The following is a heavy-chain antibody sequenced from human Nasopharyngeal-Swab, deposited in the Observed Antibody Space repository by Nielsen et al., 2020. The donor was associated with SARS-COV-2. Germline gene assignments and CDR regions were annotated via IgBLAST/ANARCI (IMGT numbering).Heavy chain of an antibody. J-gene: IGHJ4*02. CDR2: IYYSGST. Sequence: RQAPGKGLEWIGSIYYSGSTYYNPSLKSRVTISVDTSKNQFSLKLSSATAADTAVYYCASHHGDCSGGSCYYRVFDYWGQGTLVTVSS. CDR3: ASHHGDCSGGSCYYRVFDY. D-gene: IGHD2-15*01. V-gene: IGHV4-39*01.